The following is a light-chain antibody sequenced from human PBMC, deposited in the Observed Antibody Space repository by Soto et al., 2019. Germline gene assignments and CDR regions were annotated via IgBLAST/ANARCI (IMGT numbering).Light chain of an antibody. CDR2: RTS. Sequence: EIVLTQSPGTLSLSPGERATLSCRASQSVSSSYLAWYQQKPGQAPRLLIYRTSNRATGIPDRFSGSGSGTDFTLTISRLEPEDFAVYWCQQYDISPRTFGQGTKVEIK. V-gene: IGKV3-20*01. CDR1: QSVSSSY. CDR3: QQYDISPRT. J-gene: IGKJ1*01.